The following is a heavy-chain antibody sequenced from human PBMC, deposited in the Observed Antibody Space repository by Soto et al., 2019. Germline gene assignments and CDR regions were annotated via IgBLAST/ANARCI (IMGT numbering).Heavy chain of an antibody. Sequence: QLQLQESGPGLVKPSDTRSLTCTVSGGSISSSSDYWGWIRQPPAKGLEWIGSNYYSGSTYYNPYLKSRVTISELTSKNQFPLKLSYVTAANPAVYYCAGNRKEDPVFDYWGQGTLVTVSS. CDR2: NYYSGST. CDR1: GGSISSSSDY. J-gene: IGHJ4*02. CDR3: AGNRKEDPVFDY. V-gene: IGHV4-39*01.